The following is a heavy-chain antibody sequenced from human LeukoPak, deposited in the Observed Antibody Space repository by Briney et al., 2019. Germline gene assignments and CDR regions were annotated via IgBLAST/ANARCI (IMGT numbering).Heavy chain of an antibody. CDR3: ARDAYSSSWYVFEY. CDR2: ISSESSNI. CDR1: GFTFSTYS. D-gene: IGHD6-13*01. Sequence: PGGSLRLSCVASGFTFSTYSMNWVRQAPGKGLEWVSYISSESSNIYYADSVKGRFTISRDNAKKSLYLQINSLRDEDTAVYYCARDAYSSSWYVFEYWGQGTLVTVSS. V-gene: IGHV3-48*02. J-gene: IGHJ4*02.